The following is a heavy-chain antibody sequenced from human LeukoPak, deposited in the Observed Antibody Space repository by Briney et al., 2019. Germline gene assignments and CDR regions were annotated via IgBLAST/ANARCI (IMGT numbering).Heavy chain of an antibody. Sequence: QPGASLRLSCVASGFTFSNYAMSWVRQAPGKGLEWVSAITGSGTNRYYADSLKGRFTTSRDNSKNTVFLQMNSLRHEDTAIYYCVIWGDYDVSTGYYVPDYWGQGTLVTVAS. CDR2: ITGSGTNR. V-gene: IGHV3-23*01. CDR3: VIWGDYDVSTGYYVPDY. D-gene: IGHD3-9*01. CDR1: GFTFSNYA. J-gene: IGHJ4*02.